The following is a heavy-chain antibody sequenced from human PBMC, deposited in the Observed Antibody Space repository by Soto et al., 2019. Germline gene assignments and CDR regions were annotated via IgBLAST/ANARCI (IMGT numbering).Heavy chain of an antibody. CDR1: GFTFSSYA. J-gene: IGHJ4*02. Sequence: QPGGSLRLSCAASGFTFSSYAMSWVRQAPGKGLEWVSAISGSGGSTYYADSVKGRFTISRDNSKNTLYLQMNSLRAEDTAVYYCANGIVGATDGYFDYWGQGALVTVSS. CDR2: ISGSGGST. CDR3: ANGIVGATDGYFDY. D-gene: IGHD1-26*01. V-gene: IGHV3-23*01.